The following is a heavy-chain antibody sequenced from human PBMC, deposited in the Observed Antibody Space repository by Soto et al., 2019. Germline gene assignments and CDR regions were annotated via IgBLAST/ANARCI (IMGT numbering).Heavy chain of an antibody. Sequence: GGSLRLSCAASGFTFSSYAMSWVRQAPGKGLEWVSAISGSGGSTYYADSVKGRFTISRDNSKNTLYLQMNSLRAEDTAVYYCAKVSLFRDIVVVPAAMYWTEVRPGYYGMDVWGQGTTVTFSS. CDR3: AKVSLFRDIVVVPAAMYWTEVRPGYYGMDV. CDR2: ISGSGGST. J-gene: IGHJ6*02. D-gene: IGHD2-2*01. V-gene: IGHV3-23*01. CDR1: GFTFSSYA.